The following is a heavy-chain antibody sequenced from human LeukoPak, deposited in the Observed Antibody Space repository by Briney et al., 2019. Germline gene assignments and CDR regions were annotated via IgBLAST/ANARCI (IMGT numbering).Heavy chain of an antibody. D-gene: IGHD2-2*01. V-gene: IGHV3-30-3*01. CDR1: GYTFTSYA. Sequence: RVSCKASGYTFTSYAMHWVRQAPGKGLEWVAVISYDGSNKYYADSVKGRFTISRDNSKNTLYLQMNSPRAEDTAVYYCEREGRYCSSTSCLGYWGQGTLVTVSS. CDR3: EREGRYCSSTSCLGY. J-gene: IGHJ4*02. CDR2: ISYDGSNK.